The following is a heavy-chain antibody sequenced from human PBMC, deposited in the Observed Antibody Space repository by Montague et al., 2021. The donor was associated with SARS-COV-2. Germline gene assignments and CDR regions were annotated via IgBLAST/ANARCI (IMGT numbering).Heavy chain of an antibody. J-gene: IGHJ4*02. D-gene: IGHD5-18*01. CDR3: ARGQLWFDY. CDR2: IYYSGST. Sequence: SETLSLTCTVSGDSISSYYWSWIQQSPGKGLEWIGYIYYSGSTNYNPSLKSRVTISVDTSKNQFSLKLRSVTAADTAVYYCARGQLWFDYWGQGTLVTVSS. CDR1: GDSISSYY. V-gene: IGHV4-59*08.